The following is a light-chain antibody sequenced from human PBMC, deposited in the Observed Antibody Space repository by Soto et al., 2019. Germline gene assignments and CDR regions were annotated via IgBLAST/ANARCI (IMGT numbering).Light chain of an antibody. CDR1: QSVSNNY. CDR3: QQYNSSPRT. Sequence: EIVLTQSPGTLSLSPLERAALAFMASQSVSNNYLAWYQQKPGQAPRLLIYGASTRATGIPDRFSGSGSGTDFTLTISRLEPEDFAVYYCQQYNSSPRTFGQGTKVDNK. V-gene: IGKV3-20*01. J-gene: IGKJ1*01. CDR2: GAS.